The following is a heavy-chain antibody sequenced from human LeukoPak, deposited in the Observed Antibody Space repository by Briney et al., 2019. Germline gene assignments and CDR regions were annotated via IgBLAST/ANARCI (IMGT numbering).Heavy chain of an antibody. V-gene: IGHV3-23*01. CDR2: ISGSGGST. J-gene: IGHJ4*02. D-gene: IGHD3-9*01. Sequence: GGSLRLSCAASGFTFSSYAMSWVRQAPGKGLEWVSAISGSGGSTYYADSVKGRFTISRDNSKNTLYLQMNSLRAEDTAVYYCARRAGDILTGYQDYFDYWGQGTLVTVSS. CDR3: ARRAGDILTGYQDYFDY. CDR1: GFTFSSYA.